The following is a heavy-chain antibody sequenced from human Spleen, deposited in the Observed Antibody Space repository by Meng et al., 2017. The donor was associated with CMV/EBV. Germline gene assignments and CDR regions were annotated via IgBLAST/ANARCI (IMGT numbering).Heavy chain of an antibody. D-gene: IGHD5-18*01. CDR1: GGSISSSSYY. V-gene: IGHV4-39*07. CDR2: IYYSGST. CDR3: ARDLSGYSYEYYFDY. Sequence: QLPLQEAGPGLAKPSATLSLPCTVSGGSISSSSYYWGWIRQPPGKGLEWIGSIYYSGSTYYNPSLKSRVTISVDTSKNQFSLKLSSVTAADTAVYYCARDLSGYSYEYYFDYWGQGTLVTVSS. J-gene: IGHJ4*02.